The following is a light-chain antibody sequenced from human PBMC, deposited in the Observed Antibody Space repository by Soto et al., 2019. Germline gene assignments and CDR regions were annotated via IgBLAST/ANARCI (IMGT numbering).Light chain of an antibody. CDR1: QTISSW. CDR3: QHYNSYSEA. V-gene: IGKV1-5*03. CDR2: KAS. Sequence: DIQLTKSPATLSGSVGDRVTITCLASQTISSWLAWYQQKPGKAPKLLIYKASTLKSGVPSRFSGSGSGTEFTLTISSLQPDDFATYYCQHYNSYSEAFGQVTKVDIK. J-gene: IGKJ1*01.